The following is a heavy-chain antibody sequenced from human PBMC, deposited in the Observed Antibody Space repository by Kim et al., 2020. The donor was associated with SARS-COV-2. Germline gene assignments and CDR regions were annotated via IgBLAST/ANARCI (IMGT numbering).Heavy chain of an antibody. J-gene: IGHJ3*02. V-gene: IGHV3-15*01. Sequence: GGSLRLSCAASGFTFSNAWMSWVRQAPGKGLEWVGRIKSKTDGGTTDYAAPVKGRFTISRDDSKNTLYLQMNSLKTEDTAVYYCTTPEIVVVVAATPSDAFDIWGQGTMVTVSS. CDR3: TTPEIVVVVAATPSDAFDI. CDR2: IKSKTDGGTT. CDR1: GFTFSNAW. D-gene: IGHD2-15*01.